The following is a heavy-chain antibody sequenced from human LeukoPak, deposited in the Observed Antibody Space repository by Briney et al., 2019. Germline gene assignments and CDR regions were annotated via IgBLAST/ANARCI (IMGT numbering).Heavy chain of an antibody. D-gene: IGHD6-13*01. CDR2: IRYDGSNK. J-gene: IGHJ6*03. V-gene: IGHV3-30*02. CDR3: ATNGKQQLVLYYYYYMDV. CDR1: GFTFSSYG. Sequence: GGSLRLSCAASGFTFSSYGMHLVRQAPGKGLEWVAFIRYDGSNKYYADSVKGRFTISRDNSKNTLYLQMNSLRAEDTAVYYCATNGKQQLVLYYYYYMDVWGKGTTVTVSS.